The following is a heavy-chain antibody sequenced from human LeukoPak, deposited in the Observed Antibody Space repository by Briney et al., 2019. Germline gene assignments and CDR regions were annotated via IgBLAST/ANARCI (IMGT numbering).Heavy chain of an antibody. J-gene: IGHJ4*02. CDR2: ISSSSSYT. V-gene: IGHV3-21*04. Sequence: PGGTLRFSCAASVFTFSSYSMNRVRQAPGKGLEWVSSISSSSSYTYYADSVKGRFTISRDNAKNSLYLQTNNLRAEDTAVYYCAKDGSGSYLYHFDYWGQGTLVTVSS. CDR3: AKDGSGSYLYHFDY. CDR1: VFTFSSYS. D-gene: IGHD1-26*01.